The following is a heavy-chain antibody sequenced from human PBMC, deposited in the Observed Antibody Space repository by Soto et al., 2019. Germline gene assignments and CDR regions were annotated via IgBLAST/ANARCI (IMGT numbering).Heavy chain of an antibody. Sequence: GESLKISCKGSGYSFTSYRLGWVRQMPGKGLEWMGIIYPGDCDTRYSPSFQGQVTISADKAISTAYLQWSSLKASDTAMYYCARLSSGWTRNYWFDPWGQGTLVTVSS. CDR1: GYSFTSYR. CDR2: IYPGDCDT. V-gene: IGHV5-51*01. CDR3: ARLSSGWTRNYWFDP. D-gene: IGHD6-19*01. J-gene: IGHJ5*02.